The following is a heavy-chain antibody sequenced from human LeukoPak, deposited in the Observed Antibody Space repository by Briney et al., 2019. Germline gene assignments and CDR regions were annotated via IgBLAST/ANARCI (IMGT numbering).Heavy chain of an antibody. Sequence: SVKVSCKASGGTFSSYAISWVRQAPGQGLEWMGRIIPIFGTANYAQKFQGRVTITTDESTSTAYMELSSLRSEDTAVYCCARTRYYDFPKTVWFDPWGQGTLVTVSS. V-gene: IGHV1-69*05. CDR2: IIPIFGTA. CDR3: ARTRYYDFPKTVWFDP. CDR1: GGTFSSYA. D-gene: IGHD3-3*01. J-gene: IGHJ5*02.